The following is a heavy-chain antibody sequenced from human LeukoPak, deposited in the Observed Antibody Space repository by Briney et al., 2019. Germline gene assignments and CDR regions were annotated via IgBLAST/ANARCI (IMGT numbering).Heavy chain of an antibody. CDR2: ISHSSSTI. CDR1: GFTFSSYS. V-gene: IGHV3-48*01. Sequence: GGSLRLSCAASGFTFSSYSMNWVRQAPGKGLEWVSYISHSSSTIYYADSVKGRFTISRDNAKKSLYLQMNSLRAEDSAVYYCAREALPNDYWGQGTLVTVSS. J-gene: IGHJ4*02. CDR3: AREALPNDY. D-gene: IGHD1-26*01.